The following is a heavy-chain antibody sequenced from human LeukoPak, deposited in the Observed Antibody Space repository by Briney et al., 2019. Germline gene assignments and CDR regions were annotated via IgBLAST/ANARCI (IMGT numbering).Heavy chain of an antibody. D-gene: IGHD4-17*01. CDR2: IYSGGST. CDR1: GFTVSSNY. CDR3: ARMGGYGDYGMDY. Sequence: QAGGSLRLSCAASGFTVSSNYMSWVRQAPGKELEWVSVIYSGGSTYYADSVKGRFTLSRDNSKNTLYLQTNNLRAEDTAVYYCARMGGYGDYGMDYWGQGTLVAVSS. V-gene: IGHV3-53*01. J-gene: IGHJ4*02.